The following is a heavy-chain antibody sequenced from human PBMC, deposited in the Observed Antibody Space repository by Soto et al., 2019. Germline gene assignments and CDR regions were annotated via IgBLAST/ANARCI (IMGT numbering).Heavy chain of an antibody. Sequence: QITLKESGPTLVKPTQTLTLTCTFSGFSLSTSGVGVGWIRQPPGKALEWLALIYWNDDKRYNPSLKSRLTITKDTSKIQVLLTLTNADPVDTATYYCAHSPYRHSSLDYWGQGTLVTVSS. D-gene: IGHD5-12*01. CDR1: GFSLSTSGVG. J-gene: IGHJ4*02. CDR2: IYWNDDK. CDR3: AHSPYRHSSLDY. V-gene: IGHV2-5*01.